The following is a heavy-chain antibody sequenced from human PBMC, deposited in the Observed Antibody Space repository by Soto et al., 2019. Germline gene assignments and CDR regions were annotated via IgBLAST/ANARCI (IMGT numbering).Heavy chain of an antibody. CDR3: ARRXGYYDFWSGYTRDAFDI. Sequence: GESLKISCKGSGYSFTIYWIGWVRQMPGKGLEWMGIICPGDSDTRYSPSFQGQVTISADKSISTAYLQWSSLKASDTAMYYCARRXGYYDFWSGYTRDAFDIWGQGTMVTVSS. V-gene: IGHV5-51*01. D-gene: IGHD3-3*01. CDR2: ICPGDSDT. J-gene: IGHJ3*02. CDR1: GYSFTIYW.